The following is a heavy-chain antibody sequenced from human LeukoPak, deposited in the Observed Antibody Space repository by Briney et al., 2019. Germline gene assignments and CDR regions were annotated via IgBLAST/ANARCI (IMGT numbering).Heavy chain of an antibody. V-gene: IGHV3-7*01. CDR1: GFTFNNYW. CDR3: ASNYYDTYYYHYMDV. J-gene: IGHJ6*03. Sequence: GRSLRLSCAASGFTFNNYWMTWVRQAPGMGLEWVANIKQDGSEKYYVDSVKGRFTISRDIAKNSLYLQMNSLRAEDTAVYYCASNYYDTYYYHYMDVWGKGTTVTISS. CDR2: IKQDGSEK. D-gene: IGHD3-22*01.